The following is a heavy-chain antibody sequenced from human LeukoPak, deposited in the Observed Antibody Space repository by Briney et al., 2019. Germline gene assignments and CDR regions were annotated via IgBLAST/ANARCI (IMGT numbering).Heavy chain of an antibody. D-gene: IGHD3-10*01. Sequence: GGSLRLSCAASGFTFSSYSMNWVRQAPGKGLEWVSYISSSSSTIYYADSVKGRFTISRDNAKNSLYLQMNSLRAEDTAVYYCARDATMVRGVAINWFDPWGQGTLVTVSS. CDR2: ISSSSSTI. CDR3: ARDATMVRGVAINWFDP. CDR1: GFTFSSYS. V-gene: IGHV3-48*04. J-gene: IGHJ5*02.